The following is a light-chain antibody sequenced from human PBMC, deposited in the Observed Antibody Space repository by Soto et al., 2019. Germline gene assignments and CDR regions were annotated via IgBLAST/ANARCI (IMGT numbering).Light chain of an antibody. CDR3: NSYTSSRTHVV. V-gene: IGLV2-14*01. CDR2: EVS. J-gene: IGLJ2*01. CDR1: SSDVAGYNY. Sequence: QSALTQPASVSGSPGQSITISCTGTSSDVAGYNYVPWYQQHPGKAPKLMIYEVSNRPSGVSNRFSGSKSGNTASLTISGLQAEDEADYYCNSYTSSRTHVVFGGGTKLTVL.